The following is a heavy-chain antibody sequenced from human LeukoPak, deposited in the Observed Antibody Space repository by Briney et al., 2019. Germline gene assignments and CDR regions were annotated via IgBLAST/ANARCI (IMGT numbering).Heavy chain of an antibody. CDR2: ISSSSYI. Sequence: GGSLRLSCAASGFTFSSYWMSWVRQAPGKGLEWVSSISSSSYIYYADSVKGRFTISRDNAKNSLYLQMNSLRAEDTAVYYCARANDNYYYYYMGVWGKGTTVTISS. CDR3: ARANDNYYYYYMGV. J-gene: IGHJ6*03. V-gene: IGHV3-21*01. CDR1: GFTFSSYW. D-gene: IGHD3-9*01.